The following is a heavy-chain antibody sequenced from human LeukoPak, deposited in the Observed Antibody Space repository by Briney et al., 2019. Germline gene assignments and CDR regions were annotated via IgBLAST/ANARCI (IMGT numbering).Heavy chain of an antibody. J-gene: IGHJ5*02. CDR2: IYYSGST. CDR1: GGSISSSGYY. D-gene: IGHD1-26*01. V-gene: IGHV4-39*01. CDR3: ARHDYSGSYYGLSWFDP. Sequence: KPSETLSLTCTVSGGSISSSGYYWGWIRPPPGKGLEWIASIYYSGSTYYNPSLKSRVTISVATSKNQLSLKLSSLTAPDTAVYYCARHDYSGSYYGLSWFDPWGQGTLVTVSS.